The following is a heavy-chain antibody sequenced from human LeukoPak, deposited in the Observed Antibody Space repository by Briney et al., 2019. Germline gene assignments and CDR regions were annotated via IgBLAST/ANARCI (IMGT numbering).Heavy chain of an antibody. CDR2: ISSSSSSI. CDR3: ARGGNSGPLTY. V-gene: IGHV3-11*04. CDR1: GFTFSDYY. D-gene: IGHD6-19*01. Sequence: GGSLRLSCAASGFTFSDYYMSWIRQAPGKGLEWISYISSSSSSIYYADSVKGRFTISRDNAKNSLYLQINSLRAEDTAAYYCARGGNSGPLTYWGQGTLVTVSS. J-gene: IGHJ4*02.